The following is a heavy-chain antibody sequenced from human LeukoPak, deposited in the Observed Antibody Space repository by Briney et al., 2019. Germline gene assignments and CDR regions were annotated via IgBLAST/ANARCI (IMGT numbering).Heavy chain of an antibody. V-gene: IGHV4-4*07. CDR2: IYYNVET. J-gene: IGHJ6*03. CDR1: GGSISNYY. Sequence: SETLSLTCTVSGGSISNYYWSWIRQPAGQGLEWVGRIYYNVETNYNPSLKSRVTISLDTSKNQFSLKLSSVTAADTAIYYCARDFSSSSTVYYYYYMDVWGKGTTVTVSS. D-gene: IGHD6-6*01. CDR3: ARDFSSSSTVYYYYYMDV.